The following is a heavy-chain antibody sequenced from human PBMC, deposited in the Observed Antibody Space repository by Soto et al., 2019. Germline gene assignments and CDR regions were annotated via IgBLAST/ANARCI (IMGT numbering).Heavy chain of an antibody. J-gene: IGHJ6*02. CDR3: ARVYRTVLGSGTPRTYYYYGMDV. V-gene: IGHV1-18*01. CDR1: GYTFTSYG. CDR2: ISAYNGNT. Sequence: QVQLVQSGAEVKKPGASVKVSCKASGYTFTSYGISWVRQAPGQGLEWMGWISAYNGNTNYAQKLQGRVTMTTDTSKSTAYMELRSLRSDDTAVYYCARVYRTVLGSGTPRTYYYYGMDVWGQGTTVTVSS. D-gene: IGHD3-10*01.